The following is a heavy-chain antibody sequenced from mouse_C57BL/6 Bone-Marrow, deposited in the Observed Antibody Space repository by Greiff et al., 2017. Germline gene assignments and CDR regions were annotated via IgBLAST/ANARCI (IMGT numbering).Heavy chain of an antibody. CDR3: ERNHGPWYFDV. V-gene: IGHV5-4*01. CDR1: GFTFSSYA. D-gene: IGHD1-1*02. CDR2: ISDCGSYT. J-gene: IGHJ1*03. Sequence: EVQVVESGGGLVKPGGSLKLSCAASGFTFSSYAMSWVRQTPDKRLEWVATISDCGSYTYYPDNVKGRFTISRDNAKNNLYLQMSHLKSEDTAMYYCERNHGPWYFDVWGTGTTVTVSS.